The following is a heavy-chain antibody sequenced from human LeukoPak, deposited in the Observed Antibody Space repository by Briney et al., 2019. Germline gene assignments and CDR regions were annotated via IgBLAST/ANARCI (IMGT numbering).Heavy chain of an antibody. V-gene: IGHV4-59*01. CDR1: GGSISSYY. CDR3: ARGAYGPGSYYFDY. CDR2: IYYSGST. D-gene: IGHD3-10*01. J-gene: IGHJ4*02. Sequence: SETLSLTCTVSGGSISSYYWSWIRQPPGKGLEWIGYIYYSGSTNYNPSLKSRVTISVDTSKNQFSLKLSSVTAADTAVYYCARGAYGPGSYYFDYWGQGTLVTVSS.